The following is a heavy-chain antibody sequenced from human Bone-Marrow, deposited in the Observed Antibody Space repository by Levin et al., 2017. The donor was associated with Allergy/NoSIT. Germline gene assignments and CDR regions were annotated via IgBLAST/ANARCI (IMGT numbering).Heavy chain of an antibody. D-gene: IGHD2-2*01. V-gene: IGHV3-21*01. CDR2: ISSSSSYI. Sequence: GGSLRLSCAASGFTFSSYSMNWVRQAPGKGLEWVSSISSSSSYIYYADSVKGRFTISRDNAKNSLYLQMNSLRAEDTAVYYCARTKGRSIVLVPAAIFYWGQGTLVTVSS. CDR1: GFTFSSYS. J-gene: IGHJ4*02. CDR3: ARTKGRSIVLVPAAIFY.